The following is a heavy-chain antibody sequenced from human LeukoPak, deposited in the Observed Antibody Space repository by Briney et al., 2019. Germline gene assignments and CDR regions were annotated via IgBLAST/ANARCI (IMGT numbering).Heavy chain of an antibody. CDR1: GFTASSYW. CDR2: IKHNGNVN. Sequence: GGCLRLSCAASGFTASSYWVNWARPAPGEGRGWVASIKHNGNVNYYMDSVKGRFTISRNNAKNSLYLQMSNLRAEDTAVYFCARGGGLDVWGQGATVTVSS. D-gene: IGHD3-16*01. J-gene: IGHJ6*02. V-gene: IGHV3-7*03. CDR3: ARGGGLDV.